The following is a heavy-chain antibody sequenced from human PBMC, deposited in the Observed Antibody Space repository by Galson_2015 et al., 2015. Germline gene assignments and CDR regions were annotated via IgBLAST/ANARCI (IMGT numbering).Heavy chain of an antibody. CDR2: ITWKSDSI. CDR3: AKGAGQWLDNYYYGMDV. D-gene: IGHD6-19*01. J-gene: IGHJ6*02. CDR1: GFTFNHYA. Sequence: SLRLSCAASGFTFNHYAMHWVRQAPGKGLEWVSGITWKSDSIAYADSVKGRFTVSRDNAKNSLYLQMNSLTTEDTAFYFCAKGAGQWLDNYYYGMDVWGQGTTVTASS. V-gene: IGHV3-9*01.